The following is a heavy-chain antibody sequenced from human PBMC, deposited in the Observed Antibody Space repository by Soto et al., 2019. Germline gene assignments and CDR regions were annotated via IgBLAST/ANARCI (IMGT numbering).Heavy chain of an antibody. CDR2: ISYDGRNE. Sequence: QVQMVESGGGVAQPGGSLRLSCAVSGFTFSAFAMYWVRQAPGKGLEWVALISYDGRNEDYAESVRGRFTISRDNSKNTLYLDMNSLSADDSAVCFCAKGVVREPAYFDDWGQGTLVTVSS. CDR1: GFTFSAFA. D-gene: IGHD3-10*01. V-gene: IGHV3-30*18. J-gene: IGHJ4*02. CDR3: AKGVVREPAYFDD.